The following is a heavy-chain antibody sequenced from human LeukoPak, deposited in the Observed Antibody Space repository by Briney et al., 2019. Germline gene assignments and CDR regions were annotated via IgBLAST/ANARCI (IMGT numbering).Heavy chain of an antibody. CDR3: GRDFGLTGTKRSFDI. CDR2: ISGSGTTM. D-gene: IGHD1-7*01. J-gene: IGHJ3*02. V-gene: IGHV3-11*01. Sequence: GSPRLSRAASGFTFSDYYMGWIRQAPGKGLEWLSYISGSGTTMYYADSVKGRFPISRDNAKNSLDLQMNSLRAEDTAVYYCGRDFGLTGTKRSFDIWGQGTMVTVSS. CDR1: GFTFSDYY.